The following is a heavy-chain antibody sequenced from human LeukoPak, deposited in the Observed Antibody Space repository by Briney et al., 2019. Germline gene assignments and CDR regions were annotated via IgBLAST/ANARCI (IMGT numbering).Heavy chain of an antibody. V-gene: IGHV4-59*01. Sequence: SETLSLTCTVSGGSISSYYWSWIRQPPGKGLEWIGYIYYSGSTNYNPSLKSRVTISVDTSKNQFSLKLSSVTAADTAVYYCAGSTGSYAHLYYWGQGTLVTVSS. D-gene: IGHD3-16*01. J-gene: IGHJ4*02. CDR3: AGSTGSYAHLYY. CDR2: IYYSGST. CDR1: GGSISSYY.